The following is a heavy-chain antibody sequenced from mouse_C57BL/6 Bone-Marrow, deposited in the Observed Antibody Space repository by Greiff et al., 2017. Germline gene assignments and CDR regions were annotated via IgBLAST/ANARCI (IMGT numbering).Heavy chain of an antibody. D-gene: IGHD1-1*01. V-gene: IGHV1-63*01. CDR1: GYTFTSYW. J-gene: IGHJ2*01. CDR3: ASRYGSSFDY. CDR2: IYPGGGYT. Sequence: QVQLQQPGAELVRPGTSVKMSCKASGYTFTSYWIGWAKQRPGHGLEWIGDIYPGGGYTNYNEKFKGKATLTADNSSRTDYLQFSSLRSEDYAIYNCASRYGSSFDYWGQGTTVTVSA.